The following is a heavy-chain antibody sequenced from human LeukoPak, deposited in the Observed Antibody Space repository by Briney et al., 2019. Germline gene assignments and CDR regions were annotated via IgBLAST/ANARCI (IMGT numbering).Heavy chain of an antibody. CDR2: VYNSGTT. V-gene: IGHV4-59*11. CDR3: ARDAY. Sequence: SETLSLTCTVSGVSIGSHYWSWIRRSPGKGLEWIGCVYNSGTTVYNPSLTGRVTISVDTSKNQYSLNLRSVTAADAAVYYCARDAYWGQGILVTVSS. J-gene: IGHJ4*02. CDR1: GVSIGSHY.